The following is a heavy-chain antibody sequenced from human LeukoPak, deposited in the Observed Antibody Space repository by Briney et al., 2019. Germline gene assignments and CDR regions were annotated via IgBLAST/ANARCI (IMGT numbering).Heavy chain of an antibody. CDR2: IYYSGST. Sequence: PSQTQSLTCTVSGGSISSGGYYWSWIRQHPGKGLEWIGYIYYSGSTYYNPSLKSRVTISVDTSKNQFSLKLSSVTAADTAVYYCARARDWDYTFDYWGQGTLVTVSS. CDR3: ARARDWDYTFDY. J-gene: IGHJ4*02. CDR1: GGSISSGGYY. V-gene: IGHV4-31*03. D-gene: IGHD1-7*01.